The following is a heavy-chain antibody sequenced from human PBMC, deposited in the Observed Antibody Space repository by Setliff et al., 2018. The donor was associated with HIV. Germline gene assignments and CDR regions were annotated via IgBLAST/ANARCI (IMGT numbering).Heavy chain of an antibody. CDR1: GYSFTGYY. CDR3: ARKDGVGYCDSNSCYGIGPIDF. Sequence: ASVKVSCKASGYSFTGYYVNWVRQAPGQGLEWMGRINPKSGATNLAQKFQGRATLTRDTSVTTVYMELTSLRSDDTAVYYCARKDGVGYCDSNSCYGIGPIDFWGQGSLVTVSS. CDR2: INPKSGAT. V-gene: IGHV1-2*06. D-gene: IGHD2-2*01. J-gene: IGHJ4*02.